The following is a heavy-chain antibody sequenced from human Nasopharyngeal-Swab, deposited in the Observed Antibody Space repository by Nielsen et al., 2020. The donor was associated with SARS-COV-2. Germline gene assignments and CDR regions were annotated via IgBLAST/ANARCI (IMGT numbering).Heavy chain of an antibody. CDR3: ARRAFDP. CDR2: ISYDGSNK. CDR1: GFTFSNAW. Sequence: GGSLRLSCAASGFTFSNAWMSWVRQAPGKGLEWVAVISYDGSNKYYADSVKGRFTISRDNSKNTLYLQMNSLRAEDTAVYYCARRAFDPWGQGTLVTVSS. V-gene: IGHV3-30-3*01. J-gene: IGHJ5*02.